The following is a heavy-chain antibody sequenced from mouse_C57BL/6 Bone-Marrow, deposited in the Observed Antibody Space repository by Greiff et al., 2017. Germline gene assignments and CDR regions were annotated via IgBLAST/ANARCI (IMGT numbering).Heavy chain of an antibody. CDR1: GYTFTSYW. J-gene: IGHJ4*01. Sequence: QVQLQQPGAELVRPGTSVKLSCKASGYTFTSYWMHWVKQRPGQGLEWIGVIDPSDSYTNYNQKFQGKATLTVDTSSSTAYMQLSRLTSADSAVYYCARECYDYDGVYAMDYWGQGTSVTVSS. V-gene: IGHV1-59*01. D-gene: IGHD2-4*01. CDR3: ARECYDYDGVYAMDY. CDR2: IDPSDSYT.